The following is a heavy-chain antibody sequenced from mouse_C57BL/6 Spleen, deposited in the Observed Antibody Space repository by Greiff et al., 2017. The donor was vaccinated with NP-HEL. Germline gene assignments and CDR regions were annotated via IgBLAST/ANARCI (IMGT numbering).Heavy chain of an antibody. Sequence: EVKVVESGGGLVKPGGSLKLSYAASGFTFSDYGMHWVRQAPEKGLEWVAYISSGSSTIYYADTVKGRFTISRDNAKNTLFLQMTSLRSEDTAMDYCARDSSGYVDYWGQGTTLTVSS. J-gene: IGHJ2*01. CDR3: ARDSSGYVDY. CDR2: ISSGSSTI. V-gene: IGHV5-17*01. CDR1: GFTFSDYG. D-gene: IGHD3-2*02.